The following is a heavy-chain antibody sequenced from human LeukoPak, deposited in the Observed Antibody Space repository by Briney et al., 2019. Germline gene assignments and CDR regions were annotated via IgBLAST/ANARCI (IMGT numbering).Heavy chain of an antibody. Sequence: PRGSLRLSCAASGFTFSSYGMHWVRQAPGKGLEWVAVIPYDGSDKYYADSVKGRFTISRDNSKNTLYLQMNSLRAEDTAVYYCARSPVVTGNAFDIWGQGTMVTVSS. CDR3: ARSPVVTGNAFDI. CDR1: GFTFSSYG. V-gene: IGHV3-30*03. CDR2: IPYDGSDK. D-gene: IGHD4-23*01. J-gene: IGHJ3*02.